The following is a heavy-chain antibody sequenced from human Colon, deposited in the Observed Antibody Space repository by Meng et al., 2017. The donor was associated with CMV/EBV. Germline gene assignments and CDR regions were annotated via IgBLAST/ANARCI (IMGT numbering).Heavy chain of an antibody. CDR2: IKQDGSET. Sequence: GGSLRLSGAASGFTFCSYWMSWVRQAPGKALEWVANIKQDGSETYYVDSVKGRFSISRDNAKDSLYLQMNSLRAEDTAVYYCARVRGGVSSSWYYFDYWGQGTLVTVSS. V-gene: IGHV3-7*01. CDR1: GFTFCSYW. CDR3: ARVRGGVSSSWYYFDY. J-gene: IGHJ4*02. D-gene: IGHD6-13*01.